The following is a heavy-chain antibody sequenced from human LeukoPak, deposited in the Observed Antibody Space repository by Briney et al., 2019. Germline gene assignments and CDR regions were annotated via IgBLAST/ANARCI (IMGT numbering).Heavy chain of an antibody. CDR3: ARGRRGYGSGSYYKSYDWFDP. J-gene: IGHJ5*02. V-gene: IGHV4-34*01. CDR2: INHSGST. Sequence: SETLSLTCAVYGGSFSGYYWSWIRQPPGKGLEWIGEINHSGSTNYNPSLKSRVTISVDTSKNQFSLKLSSVTAADTAVYYCARGRRGYGSGSYYKSYDWFDPWGQGTLVTVSS. D-gene: IGHD3-10*01. CDR1: GGSFSGYY.